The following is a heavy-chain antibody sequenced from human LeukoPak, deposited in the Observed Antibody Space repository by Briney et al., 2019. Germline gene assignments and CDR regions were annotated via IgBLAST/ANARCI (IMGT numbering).Heavy chain of an antibody. CDR3: ARDGVGATLSDAFDI. CDR2: ISAYNGNT. V-gene: IGHV1-18*01. Sequence: ASVKVSCKASGYTFTSYGISWVRQAPGQGLEWMVWISAYNGNTNYAQKLQGRVTMTTNTSTSTAYMELRSLRSDDTAVYYCARDGVGATLSDAFDIWGQGTMVTVSS. CDR1: GYTFTSYG. D-gene: IGHD1-26*01. J-gene: IGHJ3*02.